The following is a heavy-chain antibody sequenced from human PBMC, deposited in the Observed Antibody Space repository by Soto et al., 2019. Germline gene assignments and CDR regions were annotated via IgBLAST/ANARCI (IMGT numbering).Heavy chain of an antibody. Sequence: KPSETLSLTCTFSGGSIISSYWSWIRQPPGKGLEWLAYIYDDGSANYNPSLKSRATISLDMSKNQFSLKLTSVTAADTAVYYCARDKYCSGGSCRKNWFDPWGQGTLVTVSS. CDR1: GGSIISSY. J-gene: IGHJ5*02. CDR3: ARDKYCSGGSCRKNWFDP. V-gene: IGHV4-59*01. CDR2: IYDDGSA. D-gene: IGHD2-15*01.